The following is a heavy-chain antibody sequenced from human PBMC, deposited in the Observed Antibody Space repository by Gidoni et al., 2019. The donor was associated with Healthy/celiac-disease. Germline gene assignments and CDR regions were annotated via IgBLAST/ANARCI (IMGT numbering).Heavy chain of an antibody. CDR2: SSSSSSYI. CDR1: GFTFSRYS. J-gene: IGHJ6*02. V-gene: IGHV3-21*01. Sequence: EVQLVESGGGLVKPGGSLRLSCAASGFTFSRYSMNWVRQAPGKGLEWVSSSSSSSSYIYYADSVKGRFTISRDNAKNSLYLQMNSLRAEDTAVYYCARTLRVPPDVKMDTAMVPYYYYGMDVWGQGTTVTVSS. D-gene: IGHD5-18*01. CDR3: ARTLRVPPDVKMDTAMVPYYYYGMDV.